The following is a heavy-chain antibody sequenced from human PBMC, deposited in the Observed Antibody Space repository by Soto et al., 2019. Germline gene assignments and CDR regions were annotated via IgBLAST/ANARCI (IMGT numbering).Heavy chain of an antibody. CDR1: GFTFSDYY. CDR2: ISSSGSTI. CDR3: ASARGIAMVKNYYYYGMDV. Sequence: GGSLRLSCAASGFTFSDYYMRRIRRAPGKGLEWISYISSSGSTIYYADSVKGRFTISRDKAKNSLYLQMNSLRAEDTAVYYCASARGIAMVKNYYYYGMDVWGPGTTVTV. J-gene: IGHJ6*02. V-gene: IGHV3-11*01. D-gene: IGHD5-18*01.